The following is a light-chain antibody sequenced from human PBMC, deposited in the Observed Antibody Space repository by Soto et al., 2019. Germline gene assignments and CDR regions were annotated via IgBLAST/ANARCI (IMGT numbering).Light chain of an antibody. CDR1: QSVLYRSTNKNY. J-gene: IGKJ1*01. Sequence: DIVMTQSPDSLAVSLGERATINCKSSQSVLYRSTNKNYLAWYQQKPGQPPKLLIYWASTRESGVPDRFSGSGSGKDFTLTISSLQAEDVAVYYCQQYYSIPRTFGQGTKVEIK. V-gene: IGKV4-1*01. CDR3: QQYYSIPRT. CDR2: WAS.